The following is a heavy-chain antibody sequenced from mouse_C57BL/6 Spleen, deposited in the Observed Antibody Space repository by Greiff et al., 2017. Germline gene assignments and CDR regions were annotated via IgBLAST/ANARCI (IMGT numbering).Heavy chain of an antibody. J-gene: IGHJ4*01. CDR2: IDPEDGET. CDR3: ARWGDAMDY. V-gene: IGHV14-2*01. CDR1: GFNNKDYY. Sequence: EVQLQQSGAELVKPGASVKLSCTASGFNNKDYYMHWVKQRTEQGLEGIGRIDPEDGETKYAQKFPGKATITAQQSSNTAYLHLSRLTSEDTAVYCCARWGDAMDYWGQGTSVTVSS.